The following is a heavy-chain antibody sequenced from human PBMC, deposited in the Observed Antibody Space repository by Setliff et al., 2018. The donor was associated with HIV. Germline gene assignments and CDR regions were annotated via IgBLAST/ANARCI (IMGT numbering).Heavy chain of an antibody. CDR2: IYSSGST. D-gene: IGHD5-18*01. Sequence: SETLSLTCSVSGGSMSGYYWNWIRQPAGKGLEWIGRIYSSGSTNHNPSLKSRVTMSVDTSKNQFSLSLSSVTAADTAVYFCARDPGYTSGSTFHFDYWGQGTLVTVSS. V-gene: IGHV4-4*07. CDR3: ARDPGYTSGSTFHFDY. J-gene: IGHJ4*02. CDR1: GGSMSGYY.